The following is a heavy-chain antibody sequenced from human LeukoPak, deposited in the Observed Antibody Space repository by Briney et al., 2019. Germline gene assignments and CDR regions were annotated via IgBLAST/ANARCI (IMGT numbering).Heavy chain of an antibody. V-gene: IGHV3-74*01. CDR2: INSDESST. D-gene: IGHD2-15*01. Sequence: GGSLRLSCAASGFTFSSHRMHWVRQAPGKGLVWVSRINSDESSTSYADSVKGRFTISRDNAKSTLYLQMNSLRAEDTGVYYCARETSVARPDYWGQGTLATVSS. J-gene: IGHJ4*02. CDR3: ARETSVARPDY. CDR1: GFTFSSHR.